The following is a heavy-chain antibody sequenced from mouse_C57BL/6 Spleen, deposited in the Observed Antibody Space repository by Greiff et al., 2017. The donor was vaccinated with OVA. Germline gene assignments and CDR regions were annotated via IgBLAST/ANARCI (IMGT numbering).Heavy chain of an antibody. CDR3: ASGYGNYFDY. CDR1: GYTFTSYT. J-gene: IGHJ2*01. CDR2: INPSSGYT. V-gene: IGHV1-4*01. Sequence: VKLMESGAELARPGASVKMSCKASGYTFTSYTMHWVKQRPGQGLEWIGYINPSSGYTKYNQKFKDKATLTADKSSSTAYMQLSSLTSEDSAVYYCASGYGNYFDYWGQGTTLTVSS. D-gene: IGHD2-1*01.